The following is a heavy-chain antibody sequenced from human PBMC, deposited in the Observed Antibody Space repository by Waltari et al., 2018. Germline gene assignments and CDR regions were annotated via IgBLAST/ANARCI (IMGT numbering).Heavy chain of an antibody. J-gene: IGHJ4*02. CDR3: ATVIAGCSASSCYLDS. V-gene: IGHV4-34*01. CDR2: ISHGRFT. D-gene: IGHD2-15*01. CDR1: GGSFSGYY. Sequence: QVQLQQWGAGLLKPSETLSLTCAVYGGSFSGYYWSWVRQSPGKGLEWIGEISHGRFTTYNPSLEGRISISLDESKNQFSLQLSSVTAADTAMYYCATVIAGCSASSCYLDSWGQGTLVTVSS.